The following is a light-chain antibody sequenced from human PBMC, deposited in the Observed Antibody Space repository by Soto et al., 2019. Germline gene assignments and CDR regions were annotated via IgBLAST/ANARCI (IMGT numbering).Light chain of an antibody. CDR2: DDD. J-gene: IGLJ1*01. V-gene: IGLV3-21*02. Sequence: SYELTQSPSVSVAPGQTARITCGGNNIGSKNVHWVQQRPGQAPVLVVFDDDDRPSGIPDRFSGSNSGNTATLTISRVEAGDEADYYCQVWDSDVLHHVFGTGTKLTVL. CDR1: NIGSKN. CDR3: QVWDSDVLHHV.